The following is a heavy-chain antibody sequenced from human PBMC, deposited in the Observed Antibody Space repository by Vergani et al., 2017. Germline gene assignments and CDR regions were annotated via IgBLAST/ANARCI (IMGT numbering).Heavy chain of an antibody. Sequence: QVQLVESGGGVVQPGRSLRLSCAASGFTFSSYGMHWVRQAPGKGLEWVAVIWYDGSNKYYADSVKGRFTISRDNSKNTLYLQMNSLGAEDTAVYYCARDSTGGSRAFDDWGQGTLVTVSS. D-gene: IGHD1-26*01. CDR1: GFTFSSYG. CDR3: ARDSTGGSRAFDD. V-gene: IGHV3-33*01. CDR2: IWYDGSNK. J-gene: IGHJ4*02.